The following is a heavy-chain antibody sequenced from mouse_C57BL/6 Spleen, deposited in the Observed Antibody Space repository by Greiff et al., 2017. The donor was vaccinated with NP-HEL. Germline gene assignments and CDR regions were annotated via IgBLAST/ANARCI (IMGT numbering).Heavy chain of an antibody. CDR3: AKTNHYGYFDY. Sequence: QVHLKQSGPGLVQPSQSLSITCTVSGFSLTSYGVHWVRQSPGKGLEWLGVIWRGGSTDYNAAFMSRLSLTKDNSKSQVFFKMNSLQADDTALYYCAKTNHYGYFDYWGQGTTLTVSS. J-gene: IGHJ2*01. CDR2: IWRGGST. D-gene: IGHD1-2*01. V-gene: IGHV2-5*01. CDR1: GFSLTSYG.